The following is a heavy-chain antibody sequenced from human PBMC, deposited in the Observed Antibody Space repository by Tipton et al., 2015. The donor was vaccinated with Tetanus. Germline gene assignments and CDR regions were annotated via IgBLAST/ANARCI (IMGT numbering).Heavy chain of an antibody. J-gene: IGHJ2*01. CDR3: ARVSLGATPYFDL. CDR2: IYSGGST. Sequence: QLVQSGGGLIQPGGSLRLSCAASGFTVSSNYMSWVRQAPGKGLEWVSVIYSGGSTYYADSVKGRFTISRDNSKNTLYLQMNSLRAEDTAVYYCARVSLGATPYFDLWGRGTLVTVSS. CDR1: GFTVSSNY. D-gene: IGHD1-26*01. V-gene: IGHV3-53*01.